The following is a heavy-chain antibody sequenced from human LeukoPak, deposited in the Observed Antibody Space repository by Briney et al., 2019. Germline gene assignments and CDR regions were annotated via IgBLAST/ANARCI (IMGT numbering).Heavy chain of an antibody. Sequence: ASVKVSCKVSGYTLTELSMHWVRQAPGKGLEWMGGFDPEDGETIYAQKFQGRVTMTEDTSTDTAYMELSSLRSEDTAVYYCATSNVGYGLLSFDYWGQGTLVIVSS. V-gene: IGHV1-24*01. J-gene: IGHJ4*02. CDR2: FDPEDGET. D-gene: IGHD5-18*01. CDR1: GYTLTELS. CDR3: ATSNVGYGLLSFDY.